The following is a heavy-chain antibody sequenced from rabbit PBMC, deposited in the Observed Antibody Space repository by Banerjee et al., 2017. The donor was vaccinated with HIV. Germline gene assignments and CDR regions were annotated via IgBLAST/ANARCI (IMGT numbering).Heavy chain of an antibody. CDR3: ARDFNL. Sequence: QEQLEESGGDLVKPEGSLTLTCTASGFSFSSNYWMCWVRQAPGKGLEWIACIYAGDGSAYYASWVNGRFTISKTSTTVTLQMTSLTAADTATYFCARDFNLWGPGTLVTVS. CDR1: GFSFSSNYW. CDR2: IYAGDGSA. V-gene: IGHV1S45*01. J-gene: IGHJ4*01.